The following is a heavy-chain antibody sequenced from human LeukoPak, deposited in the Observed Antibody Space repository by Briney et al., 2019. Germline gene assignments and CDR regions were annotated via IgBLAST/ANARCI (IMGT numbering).Heavy chain of an antibody. J-gene: IGHJ4*02. CDR2: ISSSSSYI. CDR1: GFTFSSYS. Sequence: PGGSLRLSCAASGFTFSSYSMNWVRQAPGKGLEWVSSISSSSSYIYYADSVKGRFTISRDNAKNSLYLQMNSLRAEGTAVYYCARTLGYCSGGSCYAQLDYWGQGTLVTVSS. CDR3: ARTLGYCSGGSCYAQLDY. D-gene: IGHD2-15*01. V-gene: IGHV3-21*01.